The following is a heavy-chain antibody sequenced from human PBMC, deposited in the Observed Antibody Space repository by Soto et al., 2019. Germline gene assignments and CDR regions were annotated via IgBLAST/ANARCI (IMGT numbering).Heavy chain of an antibody. J-gene: IGHJ6*02. CDR3: ARGPLLWGDV. CDR1: GYTFTNYA. Sequence: QVQLVQSGAEVKKPGASVKVSCKASGYTFTNYAMHWVRQAPGKRLEWMGWINAGNGNTKYTQKFQGRVTITRDTSASTAYMELSSLRSEDTAVYYCARGPLLWGDVWGQGTTVTVSS. CDR2: INAGNGNT. V-gene: IGHV1-3*01. D-gene: IGHD3-10*01.